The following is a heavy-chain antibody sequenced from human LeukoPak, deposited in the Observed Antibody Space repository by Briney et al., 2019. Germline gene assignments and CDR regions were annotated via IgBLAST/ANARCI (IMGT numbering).Heavy chain of an antibody. J-gene: IGHJ4*02. V-gene: IGHV3-21*01. D-gene: IGHD1-26*01. CDR1: GFTFSSYS. CDR3: ASFPSGGPGSGSYRYYYFDY. CDR2: ISSSSSYI. Sequence: PGGSLRLSCAASGFTFSSYSMNWVRQAPGKGLEWVSSISSSSSYIYYADSVKGRFTISRDNAKNSLYLQMNSLRAEDTAVYYCASFPSGGPGSGSYRYYYFDYWGQGTLVTVSS.